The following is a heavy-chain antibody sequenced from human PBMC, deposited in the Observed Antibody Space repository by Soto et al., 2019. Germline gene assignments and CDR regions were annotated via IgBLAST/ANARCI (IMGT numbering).Heavy chain of an antibody. CDR1: GFTFSSYA. CDR3: AKASYGDYAY. CDR2: ISGSGGST. J-gene: IGHJ4*02. D-gene: IGHD4-17*01. V-gene: IGHV3-23*01. Sequence: LTLSCASSGFTFSSYAMCCVRQAPGTRLEWVSAISGSGGSTYYADSVKGRFTISRDNSKNTMYLQMNSLRAEDTAVYYCAKASYGDYAYWGQGTLVTVSS.